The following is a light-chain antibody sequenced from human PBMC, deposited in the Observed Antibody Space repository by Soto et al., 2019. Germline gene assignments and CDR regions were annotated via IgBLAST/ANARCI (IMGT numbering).Light chain of an antibody. CDR2: GAS. Sequence: TQSQSTLSVTTGARATLSCRVSQSVSSNLAWYQQTPGQAPRLLIYGASTRATGIPARFSGSGSGKEFTLTISSLQSEDFAVYYCQQYNNWPTWTFGQGTKVDI. CDR3: QQYNNWPTWT. CDR1: QSVSSN. J-gene: IGKJ1*01. V-gene: IGKV3-15*01.